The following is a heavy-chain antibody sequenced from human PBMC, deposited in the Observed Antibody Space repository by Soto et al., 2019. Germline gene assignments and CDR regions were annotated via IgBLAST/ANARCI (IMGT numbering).Heavy chain of an antibody. J-gene: IGHJ6*03. Sequence: EVQLVESGGGLVQPGRSLRLSCAASGFTFDDYAMHWVRQAPGKGLEWVSGISWNSGSIGYADSVKGRFTISRDNAKNSLYLQMNSLRAEDTALYDCAKDIRRGHYYYYYMDVWGKGTTVTVSS. CDR2: ISWNSGSI. V-gene: IGHV3-9*01. D-gene: IGHD3-10*01. CDR3: AKDIRRGHYYYYYMDV. CDR1: GFTFDDYA.